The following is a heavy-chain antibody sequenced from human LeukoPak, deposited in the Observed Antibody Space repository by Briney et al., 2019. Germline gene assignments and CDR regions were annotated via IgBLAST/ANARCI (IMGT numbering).Heavy chain of an antibody. Sequence: GASVKVSCKASGGTFISYAISWVRQAPGQGLEWMGGIIPIFGTANYAQKFQGRVTITADKSTSTAYMELSSLRSEDTAVYYCAREGEYSYGLGYYYYMDVWGKGTTVTISS. CDR3: AREGEYSYGLGYYYYMDV. CDR1: GGTFISYA. D-gene: IGHD5-18*01. V-gene: IGHV1-69*06. CDR2: IIPIFGTA. J-gene: IGHJ6*03.